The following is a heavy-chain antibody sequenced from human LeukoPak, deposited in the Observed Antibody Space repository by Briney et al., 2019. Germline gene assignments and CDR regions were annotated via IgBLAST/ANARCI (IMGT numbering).Heavy chain of an antibody. Sequence: SETLSLTCTVSGGSISSYYWGWIRQPPGKGLEWIGSIYYSGSTYYNPSLKSRVTISVDTSKNQFSLRLSSVTAADTAVYYCASRGYYDSSADYWGQGTLVTVSS. CDR2: IYYSGST. D-gene: IGHD3-22*01. CDR3: ASRGYYDSSADY. J-gene: IGHJ4*02. V-gene: IGHV4-39*01. CDR1: GGSISSYY.